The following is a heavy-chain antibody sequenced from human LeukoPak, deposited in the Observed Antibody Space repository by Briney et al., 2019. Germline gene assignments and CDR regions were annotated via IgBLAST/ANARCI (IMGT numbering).Heavy chain of an antibody. V-gene: IGHV3-21*01. CDR2: ISSDNGYI. D-gene: IGHD1-26*01. CDR3: ARVNYHLLVGWFDP. Sequence: GGSLRLSCAASGFTVTSNYMSWVRQAPGKGLEWVSSISSDNGYIYYADSVKGRFTISRDNAKNSLFLQMDSLRAEDTAVYFCARVNYHLLVGWFDPWGQGTLVTVSS. J-gene: IGHJ5*02. CDR1: GFTVTSNY.